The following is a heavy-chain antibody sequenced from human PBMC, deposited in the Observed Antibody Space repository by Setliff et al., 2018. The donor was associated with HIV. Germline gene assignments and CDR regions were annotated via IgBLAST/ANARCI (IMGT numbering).Heavy chain of an antibody. CDR2: IYYSGDT. CDR3: TRHRGPPWDAFDI. Sequence: SETLSLTCSVSGGSITSSGYHWGWIRQPPGKGLEWIGTIYYSGDTFYNASLRSRLTLSVDTSKNQFSLKLNSVTASDTAMYYCTRHRGPPWDAFDIWGQGTMVTVSS. J-gene: IGHJ3*02. V-gene: IGHV4-39*01. CDR1: GGSITSSGYH.